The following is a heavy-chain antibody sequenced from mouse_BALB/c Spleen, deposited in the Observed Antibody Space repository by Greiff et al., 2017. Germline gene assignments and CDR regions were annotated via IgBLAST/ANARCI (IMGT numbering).Heavy chain of an antibody. CDR2: ISYDGSN. CDR3: ARDGYGGFAY. D-gene: IGHD1-2*01. V-gene: IGHV3-6*02. J-gene: IGHJ3*01. CDR1: GYSITSGYY. Sequence: DVQLQESGPGLVKPSQSLSLTCTVTGYSITSGYYWNWIRQFPGNKLEWMGYISYDGSNNYNPSLKNRISITRDTSKNQFFLKLNSVTTEDTATYYCARDGYGGFAYWGQGTLVTVSA.